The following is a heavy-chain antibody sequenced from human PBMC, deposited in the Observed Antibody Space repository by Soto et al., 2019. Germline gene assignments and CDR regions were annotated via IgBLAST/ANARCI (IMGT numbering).Heavy chain of an antibody. V-gene: IGHV3-73*01. CDR3: SRQASDFWSGKPQYYMDV. D-gene: IGHD3-3*01. CDR1: GFTFSGSA. Sequence: EVQLVESGGGLVQPGGSLKLSCAASGFTFSGSAMHWVRQASGKGLEWGGRIRSKGNNYATAYGASLKGRFTISRDDSKNKAYLQMNSLNTEDTAVYYCSRQASDFWSGKPQYYMDVWGKGTTVTVSS. CDR2: IRSKGNNYAT. J-gene: IGHJ6*03.